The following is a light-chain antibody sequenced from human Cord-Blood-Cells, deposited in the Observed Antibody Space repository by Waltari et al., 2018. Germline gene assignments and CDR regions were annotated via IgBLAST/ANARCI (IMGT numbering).Light chain of an antibody. Sequence: QSALTQPASVSGSPGQSITISCTGTSSDVGSYNLVSWYQQHPRKAPKLMIYEVSKRPSGVSNRFSGSKSGNTASLTISGLQAEDEADYYCCSYAGSSTFVFGGGTKLTVL. CDR1: SSDVGSYNL. CDR3: CSYAGSSTFV. V-gene: IGLV2-23*02. J-gene: IGLJ2*01. CDR2: EVS.